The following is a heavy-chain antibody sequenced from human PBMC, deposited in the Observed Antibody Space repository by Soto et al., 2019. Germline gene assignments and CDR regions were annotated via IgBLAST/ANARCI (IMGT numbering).Heavy chain of an antibody. D-gene: IGHD3-10*01. Sequence: QVQLQQWGAGLLQPSETLSLTCAVYGGSFSGYYWSWIRQPPGKGLEWIGEINHSGSTNYNPSLKSRVTISVDTSKNQFALKLSSVTAADTAVYYCARTPRTYYYGSGSYLYYYYYMDVWGKGTTVTVSS. V-gene: IGHV4-34*01. CDR1: GGSFSGYY. CDR3: ARTPRTYYYGSGSYLYYYYYMDV. J-gene: IGHJ6*03. CDR2: INHSGST.